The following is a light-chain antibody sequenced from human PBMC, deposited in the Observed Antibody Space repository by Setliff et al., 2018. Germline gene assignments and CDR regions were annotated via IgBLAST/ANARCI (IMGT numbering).Light chain of an antibody. CDR3: SSYAGSTGKV. V-gene: IGLV2-8*01. Sequence: QSVLTQHPSASGSPGQSVTISCTGTSSDVGGYNYVSWYQQHPGKAPKLMIYEVSKRPSGVPDRFSGSKSGNTASLTVSGLQAEDEADYYCSSYAGSTGKVFGNGTKVTVL. CDR1: SSDVGGYNY. CDR2: EVS. J-gene: IGLJ1*01.